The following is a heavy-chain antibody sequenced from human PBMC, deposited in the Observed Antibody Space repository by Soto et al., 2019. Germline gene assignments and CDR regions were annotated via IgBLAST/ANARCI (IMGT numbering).Heavy chain of an antibody. V-gene: IGHV4-34*01. CDR2: INHSGST. CDR1: GGSISSGGYY. D-gene: IGHD3-10*02. J-gene: IGHJ6*02. CDR3: ARGCSRDYGMDV. Sequence: PXXTLSLACAVSGGSISSGGYYWSSIRQPPGKGLEWIGEINHSGSTNYNPSLKSRVTISVDTSKNQFSLKLSYVTAADTAVYYCARGCSRDYGMDVWGQGTTVTVSS.